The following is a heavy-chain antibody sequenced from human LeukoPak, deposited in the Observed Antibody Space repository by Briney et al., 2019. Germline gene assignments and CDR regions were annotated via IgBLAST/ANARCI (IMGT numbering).Heavy chain of an antibody. CDR1: GFTFISYG. V-gene: IGHV3-64*01. Sequence: GGSLRLSCAASGFTFISYGMHWVRQAPGKGLEYVSAISSNGDSTYYANSVRGRFTISRDNSKNTLYLQMGSLRAEDTAVYYCSSSYVSNQNPFDYWGQGTLVTVSS. CDR2: ISSNGDST. J-gene: IGHJ4*02. CDR3: SSSYVSNQNPFDY. D-gene: IGHD1-14*01.